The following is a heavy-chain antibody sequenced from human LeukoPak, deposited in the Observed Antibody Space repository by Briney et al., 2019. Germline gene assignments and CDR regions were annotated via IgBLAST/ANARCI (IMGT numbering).Heavy chain of an antibody. V-gene: IGHV3-7*03. J-gene: IGHJ4*02. Sequence: GGSLRLSCEAAGTTFSRYWMKWVRQAPGRGLEWVANIKQDGSEKYYVDSVKGRFTISRDNAKNSLYLQMNSLRAEDTAVYYCAGGAGWLVDYWGQGTLVTVSS. CDR2: IKQDGSEK. CDR3: AGGAGWLVDY. D-gene: IGHD6-19*01. CDR1: GTTFSRYW.